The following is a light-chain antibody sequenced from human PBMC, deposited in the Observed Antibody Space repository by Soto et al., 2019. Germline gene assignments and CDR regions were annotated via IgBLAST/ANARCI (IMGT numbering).Light chain of an antibody. CDR3: QKYSSVPV. V-gene: IGKV1-27*01. CDR2: AAS. J-gene: IGKJ3*01. CDR1: QDIRNF. Sequence: DIQMTQSPTSLSASVGDRVTITCRASQDIRNFVAWYQQKPGKAPKLLIYAASTLQAGVPSRFSGSGSGTDFTLTINNLQPEYVATYSCQKYSSVPVFGPGTKVEIK.